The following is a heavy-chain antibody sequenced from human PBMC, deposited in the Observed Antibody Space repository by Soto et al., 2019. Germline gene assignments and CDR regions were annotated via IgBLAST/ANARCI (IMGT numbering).Heavy chain of an antibody. J-gene: IGHJ6*02. Sequence: QVQLVQSGAEVKKPGSSVKVSCKASGGTFSNYAFSWVRQVPGQGLEWMGGIIPIFETTNYAQKVQARVTITAHESTSTTYMELSSLSSEDTAVFFCARDMIPAAISYRYYAMDVWGQGTTVTVSS. CDR1: GGTFSNYA. CDR3: ARDMIPAAISYRYYAMDV. V-gene: IGHV1-69*01. CDR2: IIPIFETT. D-gene: IGHD2-2*01.